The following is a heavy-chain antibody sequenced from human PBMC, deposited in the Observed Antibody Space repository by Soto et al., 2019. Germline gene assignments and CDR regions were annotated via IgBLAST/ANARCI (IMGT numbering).Heavy chain of an antibody. Sequence: ASVKVSCKASGGTFSSYAISWVRQAPGQGLEWMGGIIPIFGTANYAQKFQGRVTITADESTSTAYMELSSLRSEDTAVYYCARDLHYYDSSGYYPSDYWGQGTLVTV. CDR3: ARDLHYYDSSGYYPSDY. J-gene: IGHJ4*02. CDR2: IIPIFGTA. CDR1: GGTFSSYA. D-gene: IGHD3-22*01. V-gene: IGHV1-69*13.